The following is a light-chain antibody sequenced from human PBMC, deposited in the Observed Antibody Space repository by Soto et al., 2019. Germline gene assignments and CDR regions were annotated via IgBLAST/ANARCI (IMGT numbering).Light chain of an antibody. CDR1: SSNIGSNT. J-gene: IGLJ1*01. Sequence: SVLTQPPSASVTPGQKVTISCSGSSSNIGSNTVNWYQHLQGTAPKLLLYINNQGPTCVLYRITGCKVGTAASLANSVIQSEDEAGYYCATWDDSLNGYVFGTGTKVTVL. CDR2: INN. CDR3: ATWDDSLNGYV. V-gene: IGLV1-44*01.